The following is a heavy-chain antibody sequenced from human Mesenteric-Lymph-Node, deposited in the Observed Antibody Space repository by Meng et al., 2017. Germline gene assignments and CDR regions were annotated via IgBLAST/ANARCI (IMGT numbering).Heavy chain of an antibody. CDR3: ARGLLWFGELSYYFDY. Sequence: ASVKVSCKASGYTFTSYYMHWVRQAPGQGLEWMGIINPSGGSTSYAQKFQGRVTMTRDTSTSTVYMELSSLRSEDTAVYYCARGLLWFGELSYYFDYWGQGTLVTVSS. J-gene: IGHJ4*02. D-gene: IGHD3-10*01. CDR2: INPSGGST. V-gene: IGHV1-46*01. CDR1: GYTFTSYY.